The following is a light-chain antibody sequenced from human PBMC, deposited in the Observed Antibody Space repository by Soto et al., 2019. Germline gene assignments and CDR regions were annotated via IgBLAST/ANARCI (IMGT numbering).Light chain of an antibody. J-gene: IGKJ2*01. CDR2: GAS. Sequence: VLTQSPGTLSLSPGERATLSCRASQSVSSSYLAWYQQKPGQAPRLLIYGASSRATGIPDRFRGSGSGTDFTLTISRLEPEDFAVYYCQQYGSSLYTFGQGTKLEIK. CDR3: QQYGSSLYT. V-gene: IGKV3-20*01. CDR1: QSVSSSY.